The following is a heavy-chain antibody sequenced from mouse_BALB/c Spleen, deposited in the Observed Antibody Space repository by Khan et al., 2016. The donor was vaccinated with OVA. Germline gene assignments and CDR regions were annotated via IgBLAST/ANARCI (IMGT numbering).Heavy chain of an antibody. CDR2: IDPANGNT. CDR1: GFNIKDTY. J-gene: IGHJ2*01. V-gene: IGHV14-3*02. D-gene: IGHD1-1*01. CDR3: ATYYYGSSRYFDY. Sequence: VQLQQSGAELVKPGASVKLSCTLSGFNIKDTYMHWVKQRPEQGLEWIGRIDPANGNTKYDPKFQGKATITADTSSNTAYLQLSSLTSEDTAVYYCATYYYGSSRYFDYWDQGTTLTVSS.